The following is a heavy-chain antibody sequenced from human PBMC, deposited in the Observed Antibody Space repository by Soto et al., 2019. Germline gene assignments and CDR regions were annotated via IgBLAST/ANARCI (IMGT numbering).Heavy chain of an antibody. CDR1: GFTFSNYG. CDR3: AKRRGTLGILCEAFDI. Sequence: QVQLVESGGGVVQPGRSLRLSCAASGFTFSNYGMHWVRQTPGKGLEWVAVISYDGSNGYYADSVKGRFTISRDNSKNTLHLQRDGLRAEDTAVYYCAKRRGTLGILCEAFDIWGQGTMGTVSS. D-gene: IGHD3-3*02. V-gene: IGHV3-30*18. J-gene: IGHJ3*02. CDR2: ISYDGSNG.